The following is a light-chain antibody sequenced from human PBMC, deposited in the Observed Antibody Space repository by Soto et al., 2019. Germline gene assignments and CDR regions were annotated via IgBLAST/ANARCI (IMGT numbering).Light chain of an antibody. J-gene: IGKJ1*01. CDR2: GTS. CDR3: QHYNTYPWT. CDR1: QSVSSTY. Sequence: EIVLTQSPGTLSLSPGERATLSCRASQSVSSTYLGWYQQQPGQPPRLLMSGTSNRATGTPDRFSGSGSGTEFTLTISSLQPGDFATYYCQHYNTYPWTFGHGTKVDIK. V-gene: IGKV3-20*01.